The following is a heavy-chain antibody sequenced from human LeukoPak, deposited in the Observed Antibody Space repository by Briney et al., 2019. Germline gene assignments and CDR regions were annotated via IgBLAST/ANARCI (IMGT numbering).Heavy chain of an antibody. D-gene: IGHD3-10*01. CDR3: ARDLDYYGSGSFH. Sequence: GGSLRLSCAGSGFTFSSCSMNWVRQAPGKGLEWVSSISSSSSYINYADSVKGRFTISRDNAKNSLYLQMNSLRAEDTAVYYCARDLDYYGSGSFHWGQGTLVTVSS. CDR1: GFTFSSCS. J-gene: IGHJ4*02. CDR2: ISSSSSYI. V-gene: IGHV3-21*01.